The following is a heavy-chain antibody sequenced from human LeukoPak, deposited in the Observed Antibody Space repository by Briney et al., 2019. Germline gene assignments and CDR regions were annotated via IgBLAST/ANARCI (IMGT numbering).Heavy chain of an antibody. D-gene: IGHD2-15*01. CDR1: GGSISSYY. V-gene: IGHV4-59*01. CDR2: IYYSGSI. CDR3: ARTPPNCSGGSCYSGVTFDY. J-gene: IGHJ4*02. Sequence: PSETLSLTCTVSGGSISSYYWSWIRQPPGKGLEWIGYIYYSGSINYNPSLKSRVTISVDTSKSQFSLKLSSVTAADTAVYYCARTPPNCSGGSCYSGVTFDYWGQGTLVTVSS.